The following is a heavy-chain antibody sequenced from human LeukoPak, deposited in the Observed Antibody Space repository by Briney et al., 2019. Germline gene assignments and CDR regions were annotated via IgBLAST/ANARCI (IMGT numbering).Heavy chain of an antibody. Sequence: SETLSLTCTVSGGSVSSSSYYWGWIRQPPGKGLEWIGNIYYSGSTFYNPSLKSRVTISVDTSKNQFSLNLNSVTAADTAVYYCARKGLYGDYEVVDYWGQGTVVTVSS. D-gene: IGHD4-17*01. CDR2: IYYSGST. CDR1: GGSVSSSSYY. J-gene: IGHJ4*02. V-gene: IGHV4-39*07. CDR3: ARKGLYGDYEVVDY.